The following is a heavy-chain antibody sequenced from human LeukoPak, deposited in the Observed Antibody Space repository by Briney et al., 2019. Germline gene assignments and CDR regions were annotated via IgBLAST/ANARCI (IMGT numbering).Heavy chain of an antibody. CDR3: AGRGGPGSFDAFDI. D-gene: IGHD3-10*01. CDR2: INPNTGNP. Sequence: ASVEVSCKASGYTFTSYAMNWVRQAPGQGLEWMGWINPNTGNPTYAQGFTGRFVFSLDTSVSTAYLQISSLKAEDTAVYYCAGRGGPGSFDAFDIWGQGTMVTVSS. J-gene: IGHJ3*02. V-gene: IGHV7-4-1*02. CDR1: GYTFTSYA.